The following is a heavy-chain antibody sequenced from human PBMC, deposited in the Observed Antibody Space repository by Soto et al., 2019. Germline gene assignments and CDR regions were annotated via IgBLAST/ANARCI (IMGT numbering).Heavy chain of an antibody. CDR3: ARVGSQMIVAATDYFDY. Sequence: QVQLVQSGAEVKKPGASVKVSCKASGYTFSSYYMHWVRQAPGQGLEWMGVINPSGDSTNYAQKFQGRVNRTRDTSTSTVYLEVTSLRSEDTAVYYCARVGSQMIVAATDYFDYWGQGTLVTVSS. V-gene: IGHV1-46*01. J-gene: IGHJ4*02. D-gene: IGHD6-19*01. CDR1: GYTFSSYY. CDR2: INPSGDST.